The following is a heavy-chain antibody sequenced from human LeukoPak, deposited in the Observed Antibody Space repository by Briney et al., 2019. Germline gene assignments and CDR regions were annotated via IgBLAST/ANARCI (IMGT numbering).Heavy chain of an antibody. CDR3: ASGYSDKKEDAFDI. CDR1: GDSIDRTNW. Sequence: SGTLSLTCTVSGDSIDRTNWWTWVRQPPGKGLEWIGEINHSGGTNYDPSLKRRVTISVDKSKNQFSLKLNSVTAADTAVYYCASGYSDKKEDAFDIWGQGTMVPVSP. J-gene: IGHJ3*02. D-gene: IGHD5-12*01. V-gene: IGHV4-4*02. CDR2: INHSGGT.